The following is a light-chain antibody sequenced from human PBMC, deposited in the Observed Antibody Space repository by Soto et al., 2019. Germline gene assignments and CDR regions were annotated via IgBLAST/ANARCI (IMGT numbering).Light chain of an antibody. Sequence: QSVVTQPPSVSGSPGQSVANSCTGTSSHVGSYNRVSRYQQPPGAAPKLMIYEVSNRHSGHTDRFPESKYGNTASLAISGLQAEDEADYYCNSYTGSSTYFFGTGTKVT. CDR1: SSHVGSYNR. V-gene: IGLV2-18*02. J-gene: IGLJ1*01. CDR2: EVS. CDR3: NSYTGSSTYF.